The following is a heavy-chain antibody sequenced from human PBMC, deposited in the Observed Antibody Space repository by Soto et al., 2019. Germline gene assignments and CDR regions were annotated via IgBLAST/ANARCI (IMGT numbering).Heavy chain of an antibody. CDR2: ISASGGNT. CDR1: GFTFTAYI. CDR3: ARAAGSCSGGTCYPFWFDP. V-gene: IGHV3-23*01. J-gene: IGHJ5*02. Sequence: EVQLLESGGGLVQPGGSLRPSCAPSGFTFTAYIMSWVRQAPGKALERVSGISASGGNTYYAGSVKGRFTISRDNSKNMLYLQMNSLRGEDTAVYYCARAAGSCSGGTCYPFWFDPWGQGTLVAVSS. D-gene: IGHD2-15*01.